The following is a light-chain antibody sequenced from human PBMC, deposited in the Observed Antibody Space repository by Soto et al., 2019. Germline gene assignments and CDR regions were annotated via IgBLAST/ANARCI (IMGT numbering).Light chain of an antibody. CDR1: QSVSSN. J-gene: IGKJ2*01. Sequence: EIVMTQSPATLSVSPGERATLSCRASQSVSSNLAWYQQKPGQAPRLLIYGASTRATGIPARFSGSGSGTEFTLTISSRQSEDFAVYYCQHYNTRPALYTFGQGTKLEIK. CDR3: QHYNTRPALYT. V-gene: IGKV3-15*01. CDR2: GAS.